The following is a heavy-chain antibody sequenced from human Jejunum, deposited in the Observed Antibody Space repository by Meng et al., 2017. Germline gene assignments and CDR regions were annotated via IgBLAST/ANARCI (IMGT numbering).Heavy chain of an antibody. CDR3: AKEQIEYYDSNGYLGNAFDM. D-gene: IGHD3-22*01. J-gene: IGHJ3*02. Sequence: GESLKISCAASEFSLSSYGMHWVRQAPGKGLEWVAVIWYDGSSKNYADSVKGRFTISRDNSKNTLYLQMNSLRAEDTAVYYCAKEQIEYYDSNGYLGNAFDMWGQGTMVTVSS. CDR1: EFSLSSYG. V-gene: IGHV3-33*06. CDR2: IWYDGSSK.